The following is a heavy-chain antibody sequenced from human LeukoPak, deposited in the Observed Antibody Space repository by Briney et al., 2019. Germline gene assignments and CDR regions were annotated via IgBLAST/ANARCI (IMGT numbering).Heavy chain of an antibody. V-gene: IGHV3-21*01. CDR1: GFTLSSYS. Sequence: AGSLRLSCAASGFTLSSYSMNWVRQAPGKGLEWVSSISSSSSYIYYADSVKGRFTISRDNVKNSLYLQMNSLRAEDTAVNYCAREFKGHEIDRSDYWGQGTLVTVSS. J-gene: IGHJ4*02. CDR3: AREFKGHEIDRSDY. CDR2: ISSSSSYI.